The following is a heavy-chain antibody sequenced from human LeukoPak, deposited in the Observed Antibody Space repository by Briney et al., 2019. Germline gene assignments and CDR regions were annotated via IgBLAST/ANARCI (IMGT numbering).Heavy chain of an antibody. CDR1: GGSISSSSYY. V-gene: IGHV4-39*01. Sequence: SETLSLTYTVSGGSISSSSYYWGWIRQPPGKGLGWIGNIYYSGSTYYNPSLKSRVTISVDTSKNQFSLRLSSVTAADTAVYYCARVYYDTSGQHYYFDYWGQGTLVTVSS. CDR2: IYYSGST. CDR3: ARVYYDTSGQHYYFDY. D-gene: IGHD3-22*01. J-gene: IGHJ4*02.